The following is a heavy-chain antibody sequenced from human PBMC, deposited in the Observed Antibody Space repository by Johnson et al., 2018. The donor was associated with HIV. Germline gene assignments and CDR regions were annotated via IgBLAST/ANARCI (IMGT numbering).Heavy chain of an antibody. J-gene: IGHJ3*02. CDR2: IYSGDSA. V-gene: IGHV3-53*01. CDR1: GFTVSGHY. CDR3: ARERMAAAGTDAFDI. Sequence: VQLVESGGGVVQPGGSLRLSCAASGFTVSGHYMNWVRQAPGKGLEWVSVIYSGDSAYYTHSVKGRFTISRDNSKNTLYLQLNSLRAEDTAVYFCARERMAAAGTDAFDIWGQGTMVTVSS. D-gene: IGHD6-13*01.